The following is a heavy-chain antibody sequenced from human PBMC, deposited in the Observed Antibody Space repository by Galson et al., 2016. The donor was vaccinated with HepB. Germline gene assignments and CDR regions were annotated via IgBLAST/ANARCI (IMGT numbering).Heavy chain of an antibody. Sequence: SLRLSCAASEFTFRSYWMHWVRQAPGKGLVWVSGINSDGSSTNYADSVKGRFTISRDNAKNTLYLQMNSLRVEDTAVYYCVRRYCSGGSCRFPFDSWGQGTLVTVSS. J-gene: IGHJ4*02. CDR2: INSDGSST. V-gene: IGHV3-74*01. D-gene: IGHD2-15*01. CDR1: EFTFRSYW. CDR3: VRRYCSGGSCRFPFDS.